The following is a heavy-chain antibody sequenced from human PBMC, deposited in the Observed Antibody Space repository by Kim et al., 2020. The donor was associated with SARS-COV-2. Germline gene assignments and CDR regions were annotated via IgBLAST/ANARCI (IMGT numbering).Heavy chain of an antibody. Sequence: GGSLRLSCAASGFTFSDSWMNWVRQAPGKGLEWVGRTKTKTDGGTIDYAAPVKDSFTITRDDSKNTLYLQMKSLRTEDTAVYYCTTDAGGRSGSSSSYGYWGQGTLVTVSS. CDR2: TKTKTDGGTI. J-gene: IGHJ4*02. V-gene: IGHV3-15*01. D-gene: IGHD1-26*01. CDR1: GFTFSDSW. CDR3: TTDAGGRSGSSSSYGY.